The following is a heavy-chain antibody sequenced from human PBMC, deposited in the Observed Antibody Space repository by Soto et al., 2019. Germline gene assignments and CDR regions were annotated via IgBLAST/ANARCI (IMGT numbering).Heavy chain of an antibody. CDR2: ISPYNGTT. D-gene: IGHD1-1*01. CDR1: GYTFTTYG. Sequence: GASVKVSCKASGYTFTTYGISWVRQAPGQGLEWMGWISPYNGTTKYAEKFQGEMTMTTDTATSTAYMDLRSLRSDDTAVYYCARGGERDTGLNFYYYLHGMDAWGQGTRVTSP. J-gene: IGHJ6*02. CDR3: ARGGERDTGLNFYYYLHGMDA. V-gene: IGHV1-18*04.